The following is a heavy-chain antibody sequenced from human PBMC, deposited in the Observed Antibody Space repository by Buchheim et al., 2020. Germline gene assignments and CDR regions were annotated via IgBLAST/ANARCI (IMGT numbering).Heavy chain of an antibody. CDR3: AREGIAVADAFDI. D-gene: IGHD6-19*01. J-gene: IGHJ3*02. CDR2: IKHDGSEK. CDR1: GFTFSSYW. V-gene: IGHV3-7*01. Sequence: EVQLVESGGGLVQPGGSLRLSCAASGFTFSSYWMSWVCQAPGKGLEWVANIKHDGSEKYYVDSVKGRFTISRENAKNSLSLQMNSLRAEDTAVYYCAREGIAVADAFDIWGQGT.